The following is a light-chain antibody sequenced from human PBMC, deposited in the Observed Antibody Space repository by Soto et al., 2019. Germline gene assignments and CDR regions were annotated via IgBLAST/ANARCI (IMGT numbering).Light chain of an antibody. J-gene: IGLJ3*02. Sequence: QSVLTQPPSVSGAPGQGVTISCTGSSSNIGADYDIHWYQQLPGTAPKLFIYDNTNRPSGVPDRFSGSRSGTSGSLVITGLQAEDEADYYCQSYDSSLSGWVFGGGTKLTVL. CDR2: DNT. CDR1: SSNIGADYD. CDR3: QSYDSSLSGWV. V-gene: IGLV1-40*01.